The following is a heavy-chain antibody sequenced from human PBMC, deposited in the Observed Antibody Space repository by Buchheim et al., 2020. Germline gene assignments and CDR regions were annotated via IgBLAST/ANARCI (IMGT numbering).Heavy chain of an antibody. D-gene: IGHD5-18*01. CDR2: ISYDGSNK. V-gene: IGHV3-30*18. J-gene: IGHJ2*01. CDR3: AKDLYSYGSPWYFDL. CDR1: GFIFSSYE. Sequence: VQLVESGGGLVQPGGSLRLSCAASGFIFSSYEMTWVRQAPGKGLEWVAVISYDGSNKYYADSVKGRFTISRDNSKNTLYLQMNSLRAEDTAVYYCAKDLYSYGSPWYFDLWGRGTL.